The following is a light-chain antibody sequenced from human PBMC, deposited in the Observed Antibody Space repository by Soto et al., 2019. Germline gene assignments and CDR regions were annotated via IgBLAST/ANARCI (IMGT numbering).Light chain of an antibody. J-gene: IGLJ3*02. CDR2: EVS. CDR3: SSYTSSSTRV. Sequence: QSVLTQPASVSGSPGQSITISCTGTSSDVGGYNYVSWYQQHPGKAPKLMIYEVSNRPSGVSNRFSGSKSGNTDSLTISGLQAEDEAYYYISSYTSSSTRVFGGGTKLTVL. V-gene: IGLV2-14*01. CDR1: SSDVGGYNY.